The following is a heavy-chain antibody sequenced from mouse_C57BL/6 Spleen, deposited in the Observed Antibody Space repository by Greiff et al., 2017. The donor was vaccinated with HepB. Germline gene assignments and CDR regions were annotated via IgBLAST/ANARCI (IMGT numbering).Heavy chain of an antibody. Sequence: EVQLQESGAELVKPGASVKLSCTASGFNIKDYYMHWVKQRTEQGLEWIGRIDPEDGETKYAPKFQGKATITADTSSNPAYLQLSSLTSEDTSVYYCAISYGNWRAWFAYWGQGTLVTVSA. CDR2: IDPEDGET. CDR1: GFNIKDYY. V-gene: IGHV14-2*01. J-gene: IGHJ3*01. CDR3: AISYGNWRAWFAY. D-gene: IGHD2-1*01.